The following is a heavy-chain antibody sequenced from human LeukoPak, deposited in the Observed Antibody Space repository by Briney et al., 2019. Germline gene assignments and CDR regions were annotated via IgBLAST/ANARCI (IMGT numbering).Heavy chain of an antibody. CDR2: ISGSGGST. V-gene: IGHV3-23*01. CDR1: GFTFSSYG. J-gene: IGHJ4*02. Sequence: PGGSLRLSCAASGFTFSSYGMSWVRQAPGKGLEWVSAISGSGGSTYYADSVKGRFTISRDNSKNTLYLQMNSLRAEDTAVYYCATPGYSSGWFKDYFDYWGQGTLVTVSS. CDR3: ATPGYSSGWFKDYFDY. D-gene: IGHD6-19*01.